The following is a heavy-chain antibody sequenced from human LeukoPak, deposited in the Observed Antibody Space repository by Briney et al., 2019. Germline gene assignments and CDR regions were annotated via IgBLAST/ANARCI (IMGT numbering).Heavy chain of an antibody. J-gene: IGHJ4*02. D-gene: IGHD3-3*01. CDR2: IYYSGST. Sequence: PSETLSLTCTVSGGSISSSSYYWGCIRQPPGKGLEWIGSIYYSGSTYYNPSLKSRVTISVDTSKNQFSLELSSVTAADTAVYYCASITLRVLDYWGQGTLVTVSS. CDR3: ASITLRVLDY. CDR1: GGSISSSSYY. V-gene: IGHV4-39*01.